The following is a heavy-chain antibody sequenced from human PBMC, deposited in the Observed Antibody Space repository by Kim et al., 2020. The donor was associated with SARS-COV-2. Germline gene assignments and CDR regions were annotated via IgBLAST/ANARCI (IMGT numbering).Heavy chain of an antibody. V-gene: IGHV3-15*01. CDR1: GFTFSHAW. Sequence: GGSLRLSCAVSGFTFSHAWMSWVRQAPGKGLEWVGHIKSKSDGGTTDYAAPVKGRFSISRDDSKGTVYLQMNSLKIDDSAVYFCTTDPFWSVVDYWGQGT. CDR3: TTDPFWSVVDY. J-gene: IGHJ4*03. D-gene: IGHD3-3*01. CDR2: IKSKSDGGTT.